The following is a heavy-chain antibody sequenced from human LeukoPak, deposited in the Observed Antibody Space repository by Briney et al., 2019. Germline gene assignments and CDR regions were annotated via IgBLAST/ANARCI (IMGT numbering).Heavy chain of an antibody. Sequence: SETLSLTCTVSGDSISSYYWSWIRKPPGKGLEWIGYIYYSGSTNYNPSLKSRVTISVDTSKNQFSLKLSSVTAADTAVYYCARVRGTMVRGVIYYYYMDVWGKGTTVTISS. J-gene: IGHJ6*03. CDR3: ARVRGTMVRGVIYYYYMDV. CDR1: GDSISSYY. CDR2: IYYSGST. D-gene: IGHD3-10*01. V-gene: IGHV4-59*01.